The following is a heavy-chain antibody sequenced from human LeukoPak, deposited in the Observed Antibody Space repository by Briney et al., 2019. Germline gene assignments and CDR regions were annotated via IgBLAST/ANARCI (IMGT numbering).Heavy chain of an antibody. J-gene: IGHJ4*02. D-gene: IGHD6-19*01. CDR2: IRYDGSNK. Sequence: GGSLRLSCAASGFTFSSYAMSWVRQAPGKGLEWVAYIRYDGSNKYYADSVKGRFTISRDNSKNTLYLQMNSLRAEDTAVYYCAKVRSGWYEWTFDYWGQGTLVTVSS. V-gene: IGHV3-30*02. CDR3: AKVRSGWYEWTFDY. CDR1: GFTFSSYA.